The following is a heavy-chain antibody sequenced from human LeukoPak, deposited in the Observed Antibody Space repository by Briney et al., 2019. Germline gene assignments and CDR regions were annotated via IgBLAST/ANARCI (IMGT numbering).Heavy chain of an antibody. Sequence: ASVKVSCKASGYTFTSYGISWVRQALGQGLEWMGWISAYNGNTNYAQKLQGRVTMTTDTSTSTAYLEPRSLRSDDTDVYYCARVKWELLNFDYWGQGTLVTVSS. CDR2: ISAYNGNT. D-gene: IGHD1-26*01. J-gene: IGHJ4*02. V-gene: IGHV1-18*01. CDR1: GYTFTSYG. CDR3: ARVKWELLNFDY.